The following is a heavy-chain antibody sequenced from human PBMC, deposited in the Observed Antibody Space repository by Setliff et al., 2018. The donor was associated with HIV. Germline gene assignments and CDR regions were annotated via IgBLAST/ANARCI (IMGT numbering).Heavy chain of an antibody. CDR1: GYKFTGHH. Sequence: GASVKVSCKASGYKFTGHHIQWMRQAPGQGLEWMGRISPNMGDTQYAQKFQGRIIITRDTSINTVYMELSSLTSDDTALYYCARQDIPTGYYLFDYWGQGTQVTVSS. V-gene: IGHV1-2*06. D-gene: IGHD3-9*01. CDR3: ARQDIPTGYYLFDY. CDR2: ISPNMGDT. J-gene: IGHJ4*02.